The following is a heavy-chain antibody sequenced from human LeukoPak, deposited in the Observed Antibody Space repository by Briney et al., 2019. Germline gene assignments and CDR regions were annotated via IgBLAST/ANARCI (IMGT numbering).Heavy chain of an antibody. CDR3: ARLTMVRYYYYYYGMDV. Sequence: SETLSLTCTVSGGSISSSSYYWGWIRRPPGKGLEWIGSIYYSGSTYYNPSLKSRVTISVDTSKNQFSLKLSSVTAADTAVYYCARLTMVRYYYYYYGMDVWGQGTTVTVSS. J-gene: IGHJ6*02. V-gene: IGHV4-39*01. CDR1: GGSISSSSYY. CDR2: IYYSGST. D-gene: IGHD3-10*01.